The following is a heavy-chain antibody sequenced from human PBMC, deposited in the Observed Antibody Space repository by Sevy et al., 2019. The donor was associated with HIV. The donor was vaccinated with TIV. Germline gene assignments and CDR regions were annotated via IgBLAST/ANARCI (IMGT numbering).Heavy chain of an antibody. CDR2: IYYNGRT. CDR1: GDSISGSY. CDR3: ARAAANYYYAMDV. Sequence: SETLSLTCTVSGDSISGSYWSWIRQSPGKGLQWIGYIYYNGRTNYDPSLKSRVIISTDTSKNQFSLKLSSVTAADTAIYYCARAAANYYYAMDVWGQGTTVTVSS. V-gene: IGHV4-59*01. J-gene: IGHJ6*02.